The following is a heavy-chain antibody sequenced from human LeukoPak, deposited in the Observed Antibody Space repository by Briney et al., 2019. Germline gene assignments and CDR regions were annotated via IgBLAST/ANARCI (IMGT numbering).Heavy chain of an antibody. V-gene: IGHV3-13*01. CDR1: GFTFSTYD. D-gene: IGHD2-15*01. CDR3: VRQATPHGHFDY. J-gene: IGHJ4*02. Sequence: GGSLRLSCAASGFTFSTYDMHWVRQVTGKGLEWVSAIGIGGDTYYPGSVKGRFTISRENAKNSLYLQMNSLRAGDTAVYYCVRQATPHGHFDYWGQGILVTVSS. CDR2: IGIGGDT.